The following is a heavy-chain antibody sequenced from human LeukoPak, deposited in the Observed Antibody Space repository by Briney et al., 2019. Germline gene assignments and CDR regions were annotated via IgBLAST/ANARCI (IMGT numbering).Heavy chain of an antibody. D-gene: IGHD3-10*01. CDR3: AKAKEYYYGS. Sequence: GGSLRLSCAASGSTFSSYAMHWVRQAPGKGLEWVAVISYDGSNKYYADSVKGRFTISRDNSKNTLYLQMNRLRAEDTAVYYCAKAKEYYYGSWGQGTLVTVSS. CDR2: ISYDGSNK. CDR1: GSTFSSYA. V-gene: IGHV3-30*04. J-gene: IGHJ5*02.